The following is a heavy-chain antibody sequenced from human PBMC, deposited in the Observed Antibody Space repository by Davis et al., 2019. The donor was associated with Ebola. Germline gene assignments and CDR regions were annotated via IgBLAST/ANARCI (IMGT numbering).Heavy chain of an antibody. Sequence: GESLKISCAASGFTFSSSAMNWVRQAPGKGLEWVSGISSGGGGKYYADSVKGRFTISRDNSKNTLYLQMNSLRAEDTAVYYCAREAGEQDYYYGMDVWGKGTTVTVSS. V-gene: IGHV3-23*01. CDR3: AREAGEQDYYYGMDV. CDR1: GFTFSSSA. J-gene: IGHJ6*04. D-gene: IGHD3-10*01. CDR2: ISSGGGGK.